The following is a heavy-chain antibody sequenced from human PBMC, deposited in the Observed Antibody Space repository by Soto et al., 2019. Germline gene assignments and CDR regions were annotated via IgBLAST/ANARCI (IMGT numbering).Heavy chain of an antibody. CDR3: ARDALTVTTEVGAFDI. V-gene: IGHV1-69*13. D-gene: IGHD4-17*01. J-gene: IGHJ3*02. CDR2: IIPIFGTA. CDR1: GGTFSSYA. Sequence: SVKVSCKASGGTFSSYAIRWVRQAPGQGLEWMGGIIPIFGTANYAQKFQGRVTITADESTSTAYMELSSLRSEDTAVYYCARDALTVTTEVGAFDIWGQGTMVTVSS.